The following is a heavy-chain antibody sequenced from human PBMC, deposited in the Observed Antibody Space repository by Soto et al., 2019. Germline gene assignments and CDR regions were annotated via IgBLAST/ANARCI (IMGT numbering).Heavy chain of an antibody. D-gene: IGHD1-26*01. CDR1: GYTFTSYG. J-gene: IGHJ3*02. V-gene: IGHV1-18*01. Sequence: GASVKVSCKASGYTFTSYGISWVRQAPGQGLEWMGWISAYNGNTNYAQKLQGRVTMTTDTSTSTAYMELRSLRSDDTAVYYCARDWWELLGGDAFDIWGQGTMVTVSS. CDR2: ISAYNGNT. CDR3: ARDWWELLGGDAFDI.